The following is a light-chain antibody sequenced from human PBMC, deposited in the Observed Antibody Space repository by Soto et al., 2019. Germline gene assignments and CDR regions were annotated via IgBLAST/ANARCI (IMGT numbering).Light chain of an antibody. CDR1: QSVGSKY. Sequence: EFVLTQSPGTLSLSPGERATLSCRASQSVGSKYLAWYQQKPGQAPRLLIYGASSRATGIADRFSGSGSGTDFTLTIGRLETEDFALYYCQQYGYSPITFGQGTRLEIK. CDR3: QQYGYSPIT. CDR2: GAS. V-gene: IGKV3-20*01. J-gene: IGKJ5*01.